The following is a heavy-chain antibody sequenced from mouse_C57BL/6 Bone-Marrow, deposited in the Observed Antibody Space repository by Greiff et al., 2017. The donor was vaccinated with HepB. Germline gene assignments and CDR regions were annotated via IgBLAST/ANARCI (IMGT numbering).Heavy chain of an antibody. J-gene: IGHJ4*01. V-gene: IGHV1-52*01. Sequence: QVQLQQPGAELVRPGSSVKLSCKASGYTFTSYWMHWVKQRPIQGLEWIGNIDPSDSETHYNQKFKDKATLTVDKSSSTAYMQLSSLTSEDSAVYYCARRHGYYAMDYWGQGTSVTVSS. CDR2: IDPSDSET. CDR1: GYTFTSYW. CDR3: ARRHGYYAMDY.